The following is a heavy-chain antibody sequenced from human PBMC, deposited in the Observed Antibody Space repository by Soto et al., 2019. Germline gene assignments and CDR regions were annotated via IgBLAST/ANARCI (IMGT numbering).Heavy chain of an antibody. CDR3: AMGGWPDY. J-gene: IGHJ4*02. CDR1: GFTFSNYR. D-gene: IGHD6-19*01. CDR2: IKKDGSEK. V-gene: IGHV3-7*01. Sequence: EVQLVESGGGLVQPGGSLRLSCATSGFTFSNYRMSWVRQAPGKGLEWVANIKKDGSEKYYVDSVKGRFTISRDNAMSSLYLQMNSLTVEDTAVYYCAMGGWPDYWGQGALVIVSS.